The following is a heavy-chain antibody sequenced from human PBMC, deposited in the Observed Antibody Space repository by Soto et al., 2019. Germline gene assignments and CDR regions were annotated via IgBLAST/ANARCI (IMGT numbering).Heavy chain of an antibody. D-gene: IGHD4-17*01. CDR2: INPSGGST. CDR3: ARAPFNGYGDYAAFDI. J-gene: IGHJ3*02. CDR1: GYTFTSYY. V-gene: IGHV1-46*03. Sequence: ASVKVSCKASGYTFTSYYMHWVRQAPGQGLEWMGIINPSGGSTSYAQKFQGRVTMTRDTSTSTVYMELSSLRSEDTAVYYCARAPFNGYGDYAAFDIWGQGTMVTVSS.